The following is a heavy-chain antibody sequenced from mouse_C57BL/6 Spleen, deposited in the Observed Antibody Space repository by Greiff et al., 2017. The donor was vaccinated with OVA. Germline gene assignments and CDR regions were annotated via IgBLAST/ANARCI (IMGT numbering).Heavy chain of an antibody. V-gene: IGHV3-1*01. D-gene: IGHD2-12*01. Sequence: EVHLVESGPGMVKPSQSLSLTCTVTGYSITSGYDWHWIRHFPGNKLEWMGYISYSGSTNYNPSLKSRISITHDTSKNHFFLKLNSVTTEDTATYYCARASYTPFDYWGQGTTLTVSS. CDR2: ISYSGST. CDR1: GYSITSGYD. J-gene: IGHJ2*01. CDR3: ARASYTPFDY.